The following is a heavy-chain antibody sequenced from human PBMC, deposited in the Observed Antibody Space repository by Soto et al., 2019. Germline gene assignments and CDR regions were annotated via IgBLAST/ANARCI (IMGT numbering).Heavy chain of an antibody. V-gene: IGHV1-18*01. D-gene: IGHD3-9*01. Sequence: QVQLVQSGAEVKKPGASVKVSCKASGYTFTSYGISWVRQAPGQGLEWMGWISAYSGNTNYAQKLQGRVTMTTDTPTSTAYMELRRLRSDDTAVYYCASQYDILIGYYLEVGYWGQGTLVTVSS. CDR2: ISAYSGNT. CDR3: ASQYDILIGYYLEVGY. CDR1: GYTFTSYG. J-gene: IGHJ4*02.